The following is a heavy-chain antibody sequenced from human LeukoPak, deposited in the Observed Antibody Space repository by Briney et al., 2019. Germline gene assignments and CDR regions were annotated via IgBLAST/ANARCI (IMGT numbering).Heavy chain of an antibody. Sequence: PGGSLRLSCAASGFTFSSYGMHWVRQAPGKGLEWVAFIRYDGSNKYYADSVKGRFTISRDNAKNSLYLQMNSLRAEDTAVYYCARTVAIDYYYMDVWGKGTTVTISS. CDR2: IRYDGSNK. V-gene: IGHV3-30*02. D-gene: IGHD6-19*01. J-gene: IGHJ6*03. CDR3: ARTVAIDYYYMDV. CDR1: GFTFSSYG.